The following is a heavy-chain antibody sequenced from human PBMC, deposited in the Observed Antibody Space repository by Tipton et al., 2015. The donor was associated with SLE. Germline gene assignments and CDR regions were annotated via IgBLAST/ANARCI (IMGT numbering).Heavy chain of an antibody. D-gene: IGHD2-2*01. CDR2: ISGYSGNT. V-gene: IGHV1-18*01. CDR1: GYTFINYG. CDR3: ARPKYQLLYFDL. J-gene: IGHJ2*01. Sequence: QVQLVQSGVEVRKPGASVKVSCKASGYTFINYGINWVRQAPGQGLEWMGWISGYSGNTYYSENLQGRVTISVDTSKNQFSLKLSSVTAADTAVYYCARPKYQLLYFDLWGRGTLVTVSS.